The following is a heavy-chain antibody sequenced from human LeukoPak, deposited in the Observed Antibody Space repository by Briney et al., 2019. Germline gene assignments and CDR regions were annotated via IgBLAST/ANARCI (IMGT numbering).Heavy chain of an antibody. D-gene: IGHD4-17*01. J-gene: IGHJ4*02. CDR1: GGSVTSTPYY. V-gene: IGHV4-39*07. Sequence: PSETLSLTCTVSGGSVTSTPYYWGWIRQPPEKGLEWIGSIYYSGSTYYNPSLKSRVSISVDTSKNQFSLKLSSVTAADTAVYYCARFHIDYGYDYWGQGTLVTVSS. CDR2: IYYSGST. CDR3: ARFHIDYGYDY.